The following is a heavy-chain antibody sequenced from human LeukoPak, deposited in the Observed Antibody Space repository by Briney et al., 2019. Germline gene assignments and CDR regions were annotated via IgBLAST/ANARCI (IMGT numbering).Heavy chain of an antibody. CDR3: ARVVVVPAAMLDAFDI. CDR1: GGSISSYY. CDR2: IYYSGST. D-gene: IGHD2-2*01. J-gene: IGHJ3*02. V-gene: IGHV4-59*01. Sequence: ESSETLSLTCTVSGGSISSYYWSWIRQPPGKGLEWIGYIYYSGSTNYNPSLKSRVTISVDTSKNQFSLKLSSVTAADTAVYYCARVVVVPAAMLDAFDIWGQGTMVTVSS.